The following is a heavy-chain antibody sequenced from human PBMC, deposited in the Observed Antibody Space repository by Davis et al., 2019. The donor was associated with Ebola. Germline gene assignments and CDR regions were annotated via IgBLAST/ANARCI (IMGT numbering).Heavy chain of an antibody. Sequence: GESLKISCVASGFTFTNYYMAWLRQAPGKGLEWISHMSTSGDTFTKYSDSVRGRFTISRDNARNSVFLQMDSVTVEDTAVYYCARSRSFYFDYWGQGSLVTVAS. CDR2: MSTSGDTFT. CDR1: GFTFTNYY. CDR3: ARSRSFYFDY. J-gene: IGHJ4*02. V-gene: IGHV3-11*06.